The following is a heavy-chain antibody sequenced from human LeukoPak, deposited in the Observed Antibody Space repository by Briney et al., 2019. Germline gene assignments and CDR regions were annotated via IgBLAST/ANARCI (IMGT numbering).Heavy chain of an antibody. D-gene: IGHD2-21*01. Sequence: SQTLSLTCTVSGGSISRGSYYWGWIRQPAGKGLEGIAHIYTGESTNENHSLKSRVTISVDTSKNQCSLMLSSVTAADTAVYYCARDLRLVIAAGWFDPWGQGTLVTVSS. CDR1: GGSISRGSYY. CDR2: IYTGEST. J-gene: IGHJ5*02. CDR3: ARDLRLVIAAGWFDP. V-gene: IGHV4-61*09.